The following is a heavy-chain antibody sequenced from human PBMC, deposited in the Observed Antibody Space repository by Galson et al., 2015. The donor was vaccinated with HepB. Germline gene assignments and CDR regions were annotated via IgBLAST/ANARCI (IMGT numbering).Heavy chain of an antibody. CDR2: IYPGDSDT. J-gene: IGHJ4*02. D-gene: IGHD1-26*01. V-gene: IGHV5-51*01. CDR1: GYSFSRYW. Sequence: QSGAEVKKPGESLKISCTGSGYSFSRYWIGWVRQMPGKGLEWMAIIYPGDSDTRYSPSFQGQVSISANKSISTAYLQWSSLKASDTAIYYCARDTGNYGGVDYWGQGTLVTVSS. CDR3: ARDTGNYGGVDY.